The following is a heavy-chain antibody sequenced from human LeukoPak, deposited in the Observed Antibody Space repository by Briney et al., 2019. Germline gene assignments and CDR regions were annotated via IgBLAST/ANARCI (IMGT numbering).Heavy chain of an antibody. Sequence: GGSLRLSCAASGFTFSSYWMHWVRQVPGKGLVWVSRVSPDGRTTEYAESVKGRFTISRDNAKNTLYLQMNSLRAEDTAIYYCARSYRDFWGQGTPVTVSS. D-gene: IGHD3-16*02. V-gene: IGHV3-74*03. CDR1: GFTFSSYW. CDR2: VSPDGRTT. CDR3: ARSYRDF. J-gene: IGHJ4*02.